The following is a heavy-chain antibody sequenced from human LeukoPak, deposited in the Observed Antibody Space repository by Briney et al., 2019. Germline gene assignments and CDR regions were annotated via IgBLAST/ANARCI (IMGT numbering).Heavy chain of an antibody. J-gene: IGHJ3*01. CDR2: VHFSGTT. CDR1: GGSFTGYY. CDR3: AREQYLAYDVFGF. V-gene: IGHV4-59*01. D-gene: IGHD4-11*01. Sequence: PSETLSLTCTVSGGSFTGYYWSWIRQPPGRGLEWIGYVHFSGTTSFNPSLKSRVTISVDTSKNQFSLRLSSVTAADTAVYYCAREQYLAYDVFGFWGRGTMVTVSS.